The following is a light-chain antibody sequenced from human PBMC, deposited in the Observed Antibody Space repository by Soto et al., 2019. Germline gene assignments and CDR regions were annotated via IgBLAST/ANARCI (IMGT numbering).Light chain of an antibody. CDR1: QSLVHTDGDTY. V-gene: IGKV2-30*02. CDR2: KIS. Sequence: DVVMTQSPLSLPVTLGQPASISCRSSQSLVHTDGDTYLSWSHQRPGQAPRRLIYKISNRDSGVPDRFSGSGSGTDFTLTISSVEAEDVGVYYCMQGTHWLYTFGQGTKLEIK. J-gene: IGKJ2*01. CDR3: MQGTHWLYT.